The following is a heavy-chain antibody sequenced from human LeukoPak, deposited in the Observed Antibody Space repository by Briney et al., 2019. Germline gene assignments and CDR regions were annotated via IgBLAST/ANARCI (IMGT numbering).Heavy chain of an antibody. J-gene: IGHJ4*02. D-gene: IGHD3-3*01. CDR1: GYTFTGYY. CDR2: INPSGGST. CDR3: ARDRLTGYDFWSGYYDY. V-gene: IGHV1-46*01. Sequence: GASVKVSCKASGYTFTGYYMHWVRQAPGQGLEWMGIINPSGGSTSYAQKFQGRVTMTRDTSTSTVYMELSSLRSEDTAVYYCARDRLTGYDFWSGYYDYWGQGTLVTVSS.